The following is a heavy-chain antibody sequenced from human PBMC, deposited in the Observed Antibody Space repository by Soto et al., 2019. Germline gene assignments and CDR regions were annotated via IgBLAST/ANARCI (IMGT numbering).Heavy chain of an antibody. CDR2: VIPIFGTT. CDR3: AREAAAGTNRFGP. Sequence: ASVKVSCKASGGTFSSFAIIWVRQAPGQGLEWMGGVIPIFGTTDYAQKFQGRVTIIADESTSTAYMELSSLRSEDTAVYYCAREAAAGTNRFGPWDQVTRITVAS. CDR1: GGTFSSFA. V-gene: IGHV1-69*13. D-gene: IGHD6-13*01. J-gene: IGHJ5*02.